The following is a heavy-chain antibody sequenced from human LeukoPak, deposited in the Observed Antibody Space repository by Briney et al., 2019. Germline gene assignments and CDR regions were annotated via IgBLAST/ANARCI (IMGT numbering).Heavy chain of an antibody. CDR3: ARGYYYDSSGYYYVEDWYFDL. D-gene: IGHD3-22*01. Sequence: PGGSLRLSCAASGFTFSSYSMNWVRQAPGKGLEWVSYISSSSSTICYADSVKGRFTISRDNAKNSLYLQMNSLRDEDTAVYYCARGYYYDSSGYYYVEDWYFDLWGRGTLVTVSS. CDR1: GFTFSSYS. V-gene: IGHV3-48*02. J-gene: IGHJ2*01. CDR2: ISSSSSTI.